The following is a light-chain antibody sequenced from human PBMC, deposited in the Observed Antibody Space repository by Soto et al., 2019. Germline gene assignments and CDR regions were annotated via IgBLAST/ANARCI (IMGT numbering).Light chain of an antibody. Sequence: QSVLTQPASVSGSPGQSITCSCTGTSSDIGVYNYVPWYQQHPGKAPKLMIYEVNNRPSGVSNRFSGSKSGNTASLTISGLQAEDEADYYCSSYTTSNTHVFGTGTKVTVL. CDR1: SSDIGVYNY. CDR3: SSYTTSNTHV. CDR2: EVN. J-gene: IGLJ1*01. V-gene: IGLV2-14*01.